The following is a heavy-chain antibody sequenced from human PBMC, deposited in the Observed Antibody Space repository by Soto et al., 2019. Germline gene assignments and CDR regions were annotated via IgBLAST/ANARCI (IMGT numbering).Heavy chain of an antibody. CDR1: GFLLMSHV. CDR2: VWFDGSNE. J-gene: IGHJ6*02. CDR3: VRAVVGGWEV. D-gene: IGHD1-26*01. Sequence: LSCAASGFLLMSHVRTCVRQPRGKGLWWMAVVWFDGSNEFYVYSVKGRFTISRDHSDNTVHLEMNSLRAEDTAVYYCVRAVVGGWEVWGQGTTVIVS. V-gene: IGHV3-33*01.